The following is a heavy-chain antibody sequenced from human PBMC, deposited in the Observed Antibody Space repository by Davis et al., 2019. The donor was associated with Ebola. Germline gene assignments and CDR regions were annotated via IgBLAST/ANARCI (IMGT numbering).Heavy chain of an antibody. D-gene: IGHD2-2*01. V-gene: IGHV4-34*01. CDR3: ARLCISTSCYEGLDY. CDR2: INHSGST. J-gene: IGHJ4*02. Sequence: MPSETLSLTCAVYGGSFSGYYWTLIRQPPGKGLERIGEINHSGSTNSNPSLKSRVTISVDTSKTQFSLRLTSVTAADTAVYYCARLCISTSCYEGLDYWGQGTLVTVSS. CDR1: GGSFSGYY.